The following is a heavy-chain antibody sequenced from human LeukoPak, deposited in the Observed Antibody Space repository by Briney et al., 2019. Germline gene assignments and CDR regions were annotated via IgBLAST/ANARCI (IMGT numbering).Heavy chain of an antibody. J-gene: IGHJ4*02. CDR1: GGSISSSSYY. CDR2: IYYSGST. Sequence: PSETLSLTCTVSGGSISSSSYYWGWIRQPPGKGLEWIGSIYYSGSTYYNPSLKSRVTISVDTSKNQFSLKLSSATAADTAVYYCARHRPPAAAGSDFDYWGQGTLVTVSS. CDR3: ARHRPPAAAGSDFDY. V-gene: IGHV4-39*01. D-gene: IGHD6-13*01.